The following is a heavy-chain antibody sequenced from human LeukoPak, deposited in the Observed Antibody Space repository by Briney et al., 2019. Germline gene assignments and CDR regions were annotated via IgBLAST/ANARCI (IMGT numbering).Heavy chain of an antibody. CDR2: ISYDGSNK. CDR1: GFTFSRYG. Sequence: SGGSLRLSCAASGFTFSRYGMHWVRQAPGKGLEWVAVISYDGSNKYYGDSVKGRFTISRDNSKNTLYLQMNSLRAEDTAVYYCAEPLDSSGYYAFDIWGQGTMVTVSS. CDR3: AEPLDSSGYYAFDI. V-gene: IGHV3-30*18. J-gene: IGHJ3*02. D-gene: IGHD3-22*01.